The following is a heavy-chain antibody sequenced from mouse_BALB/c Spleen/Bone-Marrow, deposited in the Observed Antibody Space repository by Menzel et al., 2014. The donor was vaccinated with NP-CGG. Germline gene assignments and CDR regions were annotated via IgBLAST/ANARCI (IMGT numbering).Heavy chain of an antibody. CDR2: SRNKANGYTT. V-gene: IGHV7-3*02. J-gene: IGHJ1*01. D-gene: IGHD2-4*01. CDR1: GFTFTDHY. Sequence: EVKLVESGGGLAQPGGSLRLSCATSGFTFTDHYMSWVRQPPGKALEWLGFSRNKANGYTTEYSASVKGRFTISRDNSQSILYLQMNTLRAEDSATYYCARDTNYDIYWYFDVWGAGTTVTVSS. CDR3: ARDTNYDIYWYFDV.